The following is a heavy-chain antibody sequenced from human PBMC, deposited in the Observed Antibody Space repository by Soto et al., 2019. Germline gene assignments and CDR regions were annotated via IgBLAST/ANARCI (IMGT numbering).Heavy chain of an antibody. D-gene: IGHD2-21*02. CDR1: GNTFSNYY. J-gene: IGHJ4*02. CDR3: ARGGHVVVVTAAFDY. V-gene: IGHV1-46*03. CDR2: INPSGGHT. Sequence: QVQLVQSGAEVKKPGASVKVSCKASGNTFSNYYIHWVRQAPGQGLEWMGTINPSGGHTTYAQKFLGRVTMTGDTSTSTLDMEVTRLRSEDRAVYYCARGGHVVVVTAAFDYWGQGTLVTVSS.